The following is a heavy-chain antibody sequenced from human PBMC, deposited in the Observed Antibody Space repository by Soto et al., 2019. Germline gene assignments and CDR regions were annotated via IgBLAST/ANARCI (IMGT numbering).Heavy chain of an antibody. Sequence: QVQLQQSGPGLVNPSQTLSVTCTVSCGSLSSDNFFWSWVRQHPETGLEWVGYIYHTGAAYYNPSLESPLPISLDTSKNRFSLSLISVTAADTAVYYCAREVISPATSDAFDIWGQGTMVTVSS. V-gene: IGHV4-31*01. CDR3: AREVISPATSDAFDI. CDR2: IYHTGAA. CDR1: CGSLSSDNFF. D-gene: IGHD1-26*01. J-gene: IGHJ3*02.